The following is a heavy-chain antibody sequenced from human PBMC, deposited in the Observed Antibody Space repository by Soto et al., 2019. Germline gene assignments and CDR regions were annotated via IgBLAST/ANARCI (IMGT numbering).Heavy chain of an antibody. CDR1: GYTFTSYA. J-gene: IGHJ6*03. CDR2: INAGNGNT. CDR3: ARGHDFWSGLYYMDV. V-gene: IGHV1-3*01. Sequence: QVQLVQSGAEVKKPGASVKVSCKASGYTFTSYAMHWVRQAPGQRLEWMGWINAGNGNTKYSQKFQGRVTITRDTSASTAYMELSSLRSEDTAVYYCARGHDFWSGLYYMDVWGIGTTVTVSS. D-gene: IGHD3-3*01.